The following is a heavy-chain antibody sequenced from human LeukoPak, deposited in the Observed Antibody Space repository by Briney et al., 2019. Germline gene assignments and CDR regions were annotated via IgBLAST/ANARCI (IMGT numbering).Heavy chain of an antibody. J-gene: IGHJ6*02. CDR1: GYTFTSYG. CDR3: ARDIGPPYDFWSGYYYYGMDV. V-gene: IGHV1-18*01. CDR2: ISAYNGNT. Sequence: ASVKVSCKASGYTFTSYGISWVRQAPGQGLEWMGWISAYNGNTNYARKLQGRVTMTTDTSTSTAYMELRSLRSDDTAVYYCARDIGPPYDFWSGYYYYGMDVWGQGTTVTVSS. D-gene: IGHD3-3*01.